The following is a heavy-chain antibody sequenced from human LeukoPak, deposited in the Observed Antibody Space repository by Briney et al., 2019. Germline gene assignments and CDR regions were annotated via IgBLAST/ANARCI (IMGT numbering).Heavy chain of an antibody. D-gene: IGHD3-3*01. V-gene: IGHV3-7*01. CDR3: ASVPPTYDFWSGYYMNYYMDV. CDR1: GSTFSSYW. Sequence: PGGSLRLSCAASGSTFSSYWMSWVRQAPGKGLEWVANIKQDGSEKYYVDSVKGRFTISRDNAKNSLYLQMNSLRAEDTAVYYCASVPPTYDFWSGYYMNYYMDVWGKGTTVTVSS. J-gene: IGHJ6*03. CDR2: IKQDGSEK.